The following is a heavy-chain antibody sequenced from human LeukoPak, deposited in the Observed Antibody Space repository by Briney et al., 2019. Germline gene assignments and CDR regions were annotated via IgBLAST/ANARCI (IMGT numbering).Heavy chain of an antibody. J-gene: IGHJ4*02. CDR2: ISGSDGST. Sequence: PGGSLRLSCAASGFTFSSYAMSWVRQAPGMGLEWVSAISGSDGSTYYADSVKGRFTISRDNSKNTLYLQMNSLRAEDTAVYYCAKQYSSGWDPFDYWGQGTLVTVSS. V-gene: IGHV3-23*01. D-gene: IGHD6-19*01. CDR3: AKQYSSGWDPFDY. CDR1: GFTFSSYA.